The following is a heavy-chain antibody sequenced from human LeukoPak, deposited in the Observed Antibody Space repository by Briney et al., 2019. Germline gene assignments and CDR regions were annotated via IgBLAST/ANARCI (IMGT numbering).Heavy chain of an antibody. J-gene: IGHJ5*02. D-gene: IGHD3-10*01. CDR1: GGSISSGSYY. Sequence: SETLSLTCTVSGGSISSGSYYWRWIRQPAGTGLEWLGRIYTSGSTNYNPSLKSRVTISVDTSKNQFSLKLSSVTAADTAVYYCARGGYYGSGNDFRFDPWGQGTLVTVSS. CDR2: IYTSGST. CDR3: ARGGYYGSGNDFRFDP. V-gene: IGHV4-61*02.